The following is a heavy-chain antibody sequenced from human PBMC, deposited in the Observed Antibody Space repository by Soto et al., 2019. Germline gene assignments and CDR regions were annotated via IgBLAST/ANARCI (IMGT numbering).Heavy chain of an antibody. CDR2: ISGSGGST. CDR1: GFTFSSYA. CDR3: AKGSDIVVVVAASY. J-gene: IGHJ4*02. Sequence: PGGSLRLSCAASGFTFSSYAMSWVRQAPGKGLEWVSAISGSGGSTYYADSVKGRFTISRDNSKNTLYLQMNSLRAEDTAVYYCAKGSDIVVVVAASYWGQGTLVTVSS. V-gene: IGHV3-23*01. D-gene: IGHD2-15*01.